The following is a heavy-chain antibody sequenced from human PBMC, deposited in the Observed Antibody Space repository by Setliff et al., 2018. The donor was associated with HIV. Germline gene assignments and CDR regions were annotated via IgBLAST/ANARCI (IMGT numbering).Heavy chain of an antibody. CDR3: ARRRTRDAFDI. D-gene: IGHD2-2*01. V-gene: IGHV4-59*05. Sequence: NPSETLSLTCTVSGGSISGYFCSWVRQPPGKGLEWIGSVYYSGSTYYNSSLKRRVTISVDTSKNQFSLKLRSVTAADTAVYYCARRRTRDAFDIWGQGTMVTVSS. CDR1: GGSISGYF. CDR2: VYYSGST. J-gene: IGHJ3*02.